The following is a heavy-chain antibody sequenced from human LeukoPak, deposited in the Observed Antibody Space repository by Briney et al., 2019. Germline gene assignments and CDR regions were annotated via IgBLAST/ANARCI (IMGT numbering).Heavy chain of an antibody. CDR2: IYYSGST. CDR3: AREVGYYYDSSGYVDY. CDR1: GGSISSGGYY. Sequence: KPSEPLSLTCTVSGGSISSGGYYWSWIRQHPGKGLEWIGYIYYSGSTYYNPSLKSRVTISVDTSKNQFSLKLSSVTAADTAVYYCAREVGYYYDSSGYVDYWGQGTLVTVSS. J-gene: IGHJ4*02. V-gene: IGHV4-31*03. D-gene: IGHD3-22*01.